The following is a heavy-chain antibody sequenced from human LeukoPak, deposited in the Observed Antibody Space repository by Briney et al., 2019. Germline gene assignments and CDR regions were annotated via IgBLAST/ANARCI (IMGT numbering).Heavy chain of an antibody. J-gene: IGHJ4*02. V-gene: IGHV3-21*01. CDR1: GFTFSSYN. D-gene: IGHD1-26*01. CDR3: ARDSPGIVGATNY. CDR2: ISSSSSYI. Sequence: GGSLRLSCAASGFTFSSYNMNWVRQPPGKGLEWVSSISSSSSYIYYADSVKGRFSISRDNAKNSLYLQMNSLRAEDTAVYYCARDSPGIVGATNYWGQGTLVTVSS.